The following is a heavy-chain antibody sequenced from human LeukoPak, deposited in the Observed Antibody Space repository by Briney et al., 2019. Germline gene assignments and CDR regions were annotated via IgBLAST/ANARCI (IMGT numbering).Heavy chain of an antibody. D-gene: IGHD3-10*01. CDR1: GFTFSSYG. Sequence: GGSLRLSCAASGFTFSSYGMHWVRQAPGKGLEWVAVIWYDGSNKYYADSVKGRLTISRDNSKNTLYLQMNSLRAEDTAVYYCARGGGHYGSGSFYWGQGTLVTVSS. V-gene: IGHV3-33*01. J-gene: IGHJ4*02. CDR3: ARGGGHYGSGSFY. CDR2: IWYDGSNK.